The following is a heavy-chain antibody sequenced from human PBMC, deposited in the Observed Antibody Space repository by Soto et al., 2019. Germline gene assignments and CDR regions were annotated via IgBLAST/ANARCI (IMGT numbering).Heavy chain of an antibody. CDR3: ARERYYYDSSGYSDDAFDT. V-gene: IGHV3-33*01. Sequence: QVQLVESGGGVVQPGRSLRLSCAASGFTFSSYGMHWVRQAPGKGLEWVAVIWYDGSNKYYADSVKGRFTISRDNSKNTLDLQMYSLRAEDTAVYYCARERYYYDSSGYSDDAFDTWGQGTMVTVSS. D-gene: IGHD3-22*01. CDR1: GFTFSSYG. J-gene: IGHJ3*02. CDR2: IWYDGSNK.